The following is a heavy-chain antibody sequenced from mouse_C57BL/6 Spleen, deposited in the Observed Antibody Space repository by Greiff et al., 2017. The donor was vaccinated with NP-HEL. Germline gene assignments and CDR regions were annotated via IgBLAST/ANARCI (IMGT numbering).Heavy chain of an antibody. Sequence: EVKLQESGPGLVKPSQSLSLTCSVTGYSITSGYYWNWIRQFPGNKLEWMGYISYDGSNNYNPSLKNRISITRDTSKNQFFLKLNSVTTEDTATYYCARGGDYYGSSLWYFDVWGTGTTVTVSS. CDR2: ISYDGSN. J-gene: IGHJ1*03. D-gene: IGHD1-1*01. CDR1: GYSITSGYY. V-gene: IGHV3-6*01. CDR3: ARGGDYYGSSLWYFDV.